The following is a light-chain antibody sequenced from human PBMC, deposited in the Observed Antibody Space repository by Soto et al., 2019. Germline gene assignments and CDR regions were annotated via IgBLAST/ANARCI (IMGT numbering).Light chain of an antibody. V-gene: IGLV3-21*02. J-gene: IGLJ3*02. CDR1: NIGSKS. Sequence: SYELTQPPSVSVAPGQTARITCGGTNIGSKSVHWYQQKPGQAPVLVVYDDSDRPSGIPERFSGSNSGNTATLTISRGEAGDEADYYCQVWDSSSDHWVFGGGTKLTVL. CDR3: QVWDSSSDHWV. CDR2: DDS.